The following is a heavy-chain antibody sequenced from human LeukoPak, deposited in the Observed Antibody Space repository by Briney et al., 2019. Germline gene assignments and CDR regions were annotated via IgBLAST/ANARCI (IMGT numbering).Heavy chain of an antibody. CDR2: IYYSGST. CDR1: GGSISSYY. V-gene: IGHV4-59*01. J-gene: IGHJ4*02. CDR3: ARCIAAAGPFDY. Sequence: SETLSLTCTVSGGSISSYYWSWIRQPPGKGLEWIGYIYYSGSTNYNPSLKSRVTISVDTSKNQFSLKLSSVTAADTAVYYCARCIAAAGPFDYWGQGTLVTVSS. D-gene: IGHD6-13*01.